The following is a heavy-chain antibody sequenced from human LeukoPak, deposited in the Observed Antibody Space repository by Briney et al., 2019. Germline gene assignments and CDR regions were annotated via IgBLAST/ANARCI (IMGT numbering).Heavy chain of an antibody. CDR1: GGSISSGYY. D-gene: IGHD3-22*01. CDR2: IYHSGNT. V-gene: IGHV4-38-2*02. Sequence: SETLSLTCTVSGGSISSGYYWGWIRQPPGKGLEWIGSIYHSGNTYYNPSLTSRVTISVDTSKNQFSLKLSSVTAADTAVYYCARIRKDYYDSTHDSWGQGTLVTVSS. J-gene: IGHJ4*02. CDR3: ARIRKDYYDSTHDS.